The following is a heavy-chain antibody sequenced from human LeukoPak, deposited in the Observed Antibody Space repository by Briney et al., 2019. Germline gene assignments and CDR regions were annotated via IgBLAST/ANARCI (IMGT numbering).Heavy chain of an antibody. CDR1: GFTFSSYW. V-gene: IGHV3-7*05. D-gene: IGHD2-2*01. CDR3: ARTQCISTRCSHYFDY. J-gene: IGHJ4*02. Sequence: PGGSLRLSCAASGFTFSSYWMSWVRHAPGKGLEWVANIKRDGSDKYYVDSVKGRLTISRDNSKNSLYLQMNSLRAEDTAVYYCARTQCISTRCSHYFDYWGQGTLVTVSS. CDR2: IKRDGSDK.